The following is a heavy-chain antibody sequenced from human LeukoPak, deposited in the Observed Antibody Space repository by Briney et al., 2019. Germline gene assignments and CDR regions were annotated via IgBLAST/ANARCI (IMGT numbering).Heavy chain of an antibody. V-gene: IGHV1-69*13. CDR2: IIPIFGTA. Sequence: ASVKVSCKASGGTFSSYAISWVRQAPGQGLGWMGGIIPIFGTANYAQKFQGRVTITADESTSTAYMELSSLRSEDTAVYYCARVRVNYYGSGSYYKENYFDYWGQGTLVTVSS. D-gene: IGHD3-10*01. CDR3: ARVRVNYYGSGSYYKENYFDY. J-gene: IGHJ4*02. CDR1: GGTFSSYA.